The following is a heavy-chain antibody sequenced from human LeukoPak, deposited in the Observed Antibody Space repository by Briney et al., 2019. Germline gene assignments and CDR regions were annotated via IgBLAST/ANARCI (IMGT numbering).Heavy chain of an antibody. V-gene: IGHV4-4*07. CDR3: ARDLEYSSSWYRVYWFDP. D-gene: IGHD6-13*01. Sequence: SETLSPTCTVSGGSISSYYWSWIRQPAGKGLEWIGRIYTSGSTNYNPSLKSRVTMSVDTSKNQFSLKLSSVTAADTAVYYCARDLEYSSSWYRVYWFDPWGQGTLVTVSS. CDR2: IYTSGST. J-gene: IGHJ5*02. CDR1: GGSISSYY.